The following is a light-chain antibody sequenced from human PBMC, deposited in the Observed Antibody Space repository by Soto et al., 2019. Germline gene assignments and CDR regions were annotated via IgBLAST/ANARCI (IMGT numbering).Light chain of an antibody. CDR3: CSYAGSYTFGV. Sequence: QSALTQPCSVSGSPGQSVTISCTGTSSDVGGYNYVSWYQQHPGKAPKLMIYDVSKRPSGVPDRFSGSKSGNTASLTISGLQAEDEADYYCCSYAGSYTFGVFGTGTKLTVL. J-gene: IGLJ1*01. V-gene: IGLV2-11*01. CDR2: DVS. CDR1: SSDVGGYNY.